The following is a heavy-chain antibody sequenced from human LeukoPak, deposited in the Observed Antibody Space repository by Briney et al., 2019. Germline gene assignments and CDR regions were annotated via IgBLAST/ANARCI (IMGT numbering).Heavy chain of an antibody. D-gene: IGHD4/OR15-4a*01. CDR1: GFTVSSNS. J-gene: IGHJ4*02. V-gene: IGHV3-53*01. Sequence: GGSLRLSCTVSGFTVSSNSMSWVRQAPGKGLEWVSFIYSDNTHYSDSVKGGFTISRDNSKNTLYLQMNSLRAEDTAVYYCARRAGAYSHPYDYWGQGTLVTVSS. CDR3: ARRAGAYSHPYDY. CDR2: IYSDNT.